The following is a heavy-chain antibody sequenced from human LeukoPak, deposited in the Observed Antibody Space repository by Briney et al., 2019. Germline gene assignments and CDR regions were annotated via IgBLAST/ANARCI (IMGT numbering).Heavy chain of an antibody. V-gene: IGHV4-34*01. Sequence: SETLSLTCAVYGGSFSGYYWSWIRQPPGKGLEWIGEINHSGSTNYNPSLKSRVTMSVDTSKNQFSLKLSSVTAADTAVYYCAREYGSGSEFDYWGQGTLVTVSS. CDR1: GGSFSGYY. CDR2: INHSGST. D-gene: IGHD3-10*01. J-gene: IGHJ4*02. CDR3: AREYGSGSEFDY.